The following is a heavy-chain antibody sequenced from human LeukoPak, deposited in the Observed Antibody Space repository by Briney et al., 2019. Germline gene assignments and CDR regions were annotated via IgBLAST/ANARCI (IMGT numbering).Heavy chain of an antibody. CDR3: ARAGKYCTGVVCYDEH. D-gene: IGHD2-8*02. J-gene: IGHJ4*02. Sequence: WGSLTLSCTASGISLSGYPRTWVRRAPGKGLEWVSSISSTSSSIYYADSVKGRFTISRDNAKNSLYLQMNSLRVEDTAVYYCARAGKYCTGVVCYDEHWGQGTLVTVSS. CDR1: GISLSGYP. CDR2: ISSTSSSI. V-gene: IGHV3-21*01.